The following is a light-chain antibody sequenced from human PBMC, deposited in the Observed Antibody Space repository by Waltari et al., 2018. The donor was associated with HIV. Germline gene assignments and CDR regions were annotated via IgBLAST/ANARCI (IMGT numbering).Light chain of an antibody. CDR1: SSDVGGYNY. V-gene: IGLV2-8*01. CDR3: SSHAGSKVV. J-gene: IGLJ2*01. Sequence: QSALTQPPSASGSPGQSVTLSCTGTSSDVGGYNYVAWHQQHPGKAPKRMIYDFIKRPSGVPDRFSGSKSGNTASLTVSGLQPEDEADYYCSSHAGSKVVFGGGTRLTVL. CDR2: DFI.